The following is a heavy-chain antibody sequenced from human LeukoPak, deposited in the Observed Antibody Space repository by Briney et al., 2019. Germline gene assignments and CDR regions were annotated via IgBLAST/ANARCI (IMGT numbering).Heavy chain of an antibody. CDR3: ARVLAARLSDY. CDR2: ISSSGSTI. D-gene: IGHD6-6*01. CDR1: GFTFSSYE. J-gene: IGHJ4*02. Sequence: GGSLRLSCAASGFTFSSYEMNWVRQAPGKGLEWVSYISSSGSTIYYADSVRGRFTISRDNDKNSLYLQMNSLRAEDTAVYYCARVLAARLSDYWGQGTLVTVSS. V-gene: IGHV3-48*03.